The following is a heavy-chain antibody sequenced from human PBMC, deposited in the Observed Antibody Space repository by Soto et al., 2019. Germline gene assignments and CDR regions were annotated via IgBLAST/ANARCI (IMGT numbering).Heavy chain of an antibody. CDR3: ARGRLTVTTENWFDP. J-gene: IGHJ5*02. CDR1: GGSISSGGYY. V-gene: IGHV4-31*03. CDR2: IYYSGST. Sequence: TLSLTCTVSGGSISSGGYYWSWIRQHPGKGLEWIGYIYYSGSTYYNPSLKSRVTISVDTSKNQFSLKLSSVTAADTAVYYCARGRLTVTTENWFDPWGQGTLVTVSS. D-gene: IGHD4-4*01.